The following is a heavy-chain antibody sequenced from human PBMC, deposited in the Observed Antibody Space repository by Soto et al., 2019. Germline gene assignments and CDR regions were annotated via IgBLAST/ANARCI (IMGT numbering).Heavy chain of an antibody. CDR1: GGTFSSYA. D-gene: IGHD3-3*01. Sequence: QVQLVQSGAEVKKPGSSVKVSCKASGGTFSSYAISWVRQAPGQGLEWMGGIIPIFGTANYAQKFQGRVTISAGESTSTADMELSRLRSEDTAVYYCARVSGYYDAFAYYYGMDVWGQGPTVTVSS. CDR3: ARVSGYYDAFAYYYGMDV. J-gene: IGHJ6*02. V-gene: IGHV1-69*01. CDR2: IIPIFGTA.